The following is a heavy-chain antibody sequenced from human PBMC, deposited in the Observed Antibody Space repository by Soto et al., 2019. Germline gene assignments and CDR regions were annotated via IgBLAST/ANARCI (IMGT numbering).Heavy chain of an antibody. J-gene: IGHJ3*02. CDR3: ATHDFWSGYYRTGDDAFDI. Sequence: PGESLKISCKGSGYSFTSYWIGWVRQMPGKGLEWMGIIYPGDSDTRYSPSFQGQVTISADKSISTAYLQWSSLKASDTAMYYCATHDFWSGYYRTGDDAFDIWGQGIMVTVSS. D-gene: IGHD3-3*01. CDR1: GYSFTSYW. V-gene: IGHV5-51*01. CDR2: IYPGDSDT.